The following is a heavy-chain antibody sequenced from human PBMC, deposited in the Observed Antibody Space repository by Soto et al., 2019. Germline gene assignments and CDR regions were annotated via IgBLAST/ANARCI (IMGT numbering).Heavy chain of an antibody. Sequence: SVKVSCKASGYTFTSYAMHWVRQAPGQRLEWMGWINAGNGNTKYSQKFQGRVTITRDTSASTAYMELSSLRSEDTAVYYCARDRGGDSSSWLTYYYYGMDVWGQGTTVTVSS. D-gene: IGHD6-13*01. CDR1: GYTFTSYA. CDR3: ARDRGGDSSSWLTYYYYGMDV. V-gene: IGHV1-3*01. CDR2: INAGNGNT. J-gene: IGHJ6*02.